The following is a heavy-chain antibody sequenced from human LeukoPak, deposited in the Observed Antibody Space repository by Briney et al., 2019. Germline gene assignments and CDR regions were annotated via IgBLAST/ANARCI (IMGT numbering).Heavy chain of an antibody. CDR1: GFTFSSYD. V-gene: IGHV3-48*03. D-gene: IGHD2-2*01. CDR3: ARKYCSTTSCLFDN. Sequence: GGSLRLSCAASGFTFSSYDMNRVRQAPGKGLQWVSDISSSGTTIYYADSVKGRFTISRDNAKNSLCLQMNSLRAEDTAVYYCARKYCSTTSCLFDNWGQGTLVTVSS. J-gene: IGHJ4*02. CDR2: ISSSGTTI.